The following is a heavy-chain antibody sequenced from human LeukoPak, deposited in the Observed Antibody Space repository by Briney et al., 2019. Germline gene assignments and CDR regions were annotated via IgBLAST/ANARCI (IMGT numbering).Heavy chain of an antibody. CDR2: MNPNSGNT. D-gene: IGHD6-13*01. Sequence: ASVKVSCKASGYTFTSYDINWVRQATGQGLEWMGWMNPNSGNTGYAQKFQGRVTITRNTSISTAYMDLSSLRSEDTAVYYCARGKLRRAAAGTAWFDPWGQGTLVTVSS. V-gene: IGHV1-8*03. CDR3: ARGKLRRAAAGTAWFDP. J-gene: IGHJ5*02. CDR1: GYTFTSYD.